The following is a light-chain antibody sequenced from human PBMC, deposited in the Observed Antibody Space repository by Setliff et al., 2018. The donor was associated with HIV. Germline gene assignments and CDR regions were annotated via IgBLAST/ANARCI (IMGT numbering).Light chain of an antibody. J-gene: IGLJ1*01. Sequence: QSALAQPASVSGSPGQSITISCTGTNNDVGNYNYVSWYQHHPGKAPKLMIYEVTNRPSGLSNRFSGSKSGNTASLTISGLQAEDEADYYCSSYTITNTLPFGTGTKV. V-gene: IGLV2-14*01. CDR3: SSYTITNTLP. CDR1: NNDVGNYNY. CDR2: EVT.